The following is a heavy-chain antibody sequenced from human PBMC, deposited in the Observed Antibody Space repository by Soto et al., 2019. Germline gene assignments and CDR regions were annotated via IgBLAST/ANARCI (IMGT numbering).Heavy chain of an antibody. J-gene: IGHJ4*02. CDR1: GGSISGRF. CDR2: IYSSGTS. D-gene: IGHD3-22*01. Sequence: SETLSLTCTVSGGSISGRFWNWIRQPAGKGLEWIGRIYSSGTSNYNPSLKSRVTMSVDTSKNQFSLKLTSVTAADTAVYFCVRDSSGYYTFDYWGQGSLVTVS. CDR3: VRDSSGYYTFDY. V-gene: IGHV4-4*07.